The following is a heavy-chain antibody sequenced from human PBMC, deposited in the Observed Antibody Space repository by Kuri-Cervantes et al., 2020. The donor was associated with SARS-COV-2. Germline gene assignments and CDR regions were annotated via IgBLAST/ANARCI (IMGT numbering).Heavy chain of an antibody. CDR1: GFTFSAYW. V-gene: IGHV3-74*01. Sequence: GGSLRLSCAASGFTFSAYWMHWVRHAPGKGLVWVSHIDGDGTSIGYADSVKGRFTILRDDAKGTLYLQMNSLRAEDTAMYYCARGDGMDVWGQGTTVTVSS. CDR2: IDGDGTSI. CDR3: ARGDGMDV. J-gene: IGHJ6*02.